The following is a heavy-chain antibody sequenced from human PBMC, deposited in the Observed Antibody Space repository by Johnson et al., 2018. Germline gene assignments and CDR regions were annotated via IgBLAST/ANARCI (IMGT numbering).Heavy chain of an antibody. V-gene: IGHV3-23*04. CDR1: GFTFSSYA. CDR3: TVVVITTWAFDI. CDR2: ISGSGGST. Sequence: EVQLVESGGGLVKPGGSLRVSCAASGFTFSSYAMSWVRQAPGKGLEWVSAISGSGGSTYYADSVKGRFTISRDNSKNALYLQMNSLRAEDTAVYYCTVVVITTWAFDIWGQGTMVTVSS. D-gene: IGHD3-22*01. J-gene: IGHJ3*02.